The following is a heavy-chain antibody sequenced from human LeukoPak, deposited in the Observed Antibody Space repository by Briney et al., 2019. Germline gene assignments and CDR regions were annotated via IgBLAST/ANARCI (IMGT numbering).Heavy chain of an antibody. CDR2: IYYSGST. J-gene: IGHJ4*02. V-gene: IGHV4-59*01. CDR3: ARSKDILTGYCFDY. CDR1: GGSISSYY. Sequence: SETLPLTCTVSGGSISSYYWSWIRQPPGKGLEWIGYIYYSGSTNYNPSLKSRVTISVDTSKNQFSLKLSPVTAADTAVYYCARSKDILTGYCFDYWGQGTLVTVSS. D-gene: IGHD3-9*01.